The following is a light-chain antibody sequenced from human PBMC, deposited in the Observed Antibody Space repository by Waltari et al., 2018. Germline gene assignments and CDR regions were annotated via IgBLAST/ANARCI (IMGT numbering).Light chain of an antibody. J-gene: IGLJ2*01. V-gene: IGLV2-23*02. Sequence: QSALTQPASVSGSPGQSITISCTGTSSDFGSYNLVSWYQQQPGKAPKLMIYEVSKRPSGVSNRFSCSKSGNTASLTISGLQAEDEADYYCSSYAGSNTLIFGGGTKLTVL. CDR3: SSYAGSNTLI. CDR2: EVS. CDR1: SSDFGSYNL.